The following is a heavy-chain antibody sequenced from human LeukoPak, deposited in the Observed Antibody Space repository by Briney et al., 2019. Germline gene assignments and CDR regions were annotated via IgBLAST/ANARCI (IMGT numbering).Heavy chain of an antibody. D-gene: IGHD2-15*01. CDR2: ISSSSTYI. V-gene: IGHV3-21*01. Sequence: GGSLRLSCAASGFTFSSYEMNWVRQAPGKGLEWVSSISSSSTYIYYADSVKGRFTISRDNAKNSLYLQMNSLRVEDTAVYYCASQACSGGSCYFPPLDYWGQGTLVTVSS. CDR3: ASQACSGGSCYFPPLDY. CDR1: GFTFSSYE. J-gene: IGHJ4*02.